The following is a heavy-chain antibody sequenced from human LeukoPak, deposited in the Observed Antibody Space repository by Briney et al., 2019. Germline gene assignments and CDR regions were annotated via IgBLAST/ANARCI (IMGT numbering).Heavy chain of an antibody. CDR1: GLTVRSNY. CDR3: AGSYYYDMRAGYDFDI. CDR2: IYSGGST. V-gene: IGHV3-53*05. D-gene: IGHD3-22*01. Sequence: GGSLRLSCAASGLTVRSNYMSWGRQAPGKGLEWVSVIYSGGSTYYSDSVKGRVTISRDNSKNTLYLQMNSLRAEDTAVYSCAGSYYYDMRAGYDFDIWGQGTMVTVSS. J-gene: IGHJ3*02.